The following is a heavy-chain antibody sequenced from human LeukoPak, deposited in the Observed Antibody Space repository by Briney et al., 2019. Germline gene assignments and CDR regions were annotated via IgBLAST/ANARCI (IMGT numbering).Heavy chain of an antibody. CDR2: ISSSSSTI. V-gene: IGHV3-48*01. D-gene: IGHD1-7*01. CDR1: GFTFSSYR. CDR3: ARSSRELGGYAPWELMPPFDY. Sequence: WVSLTFYCAASGFTFSSYRMNWVRQAPGKGLEWVSYISSSSSTIYYADSVKGRFTISRDNAKNSLYLQMNSLRAEDTAVYYCARSSRELGGYAPWELMPPFDYWGQGTLVTVSS. J-gene: IGHJ4*02.